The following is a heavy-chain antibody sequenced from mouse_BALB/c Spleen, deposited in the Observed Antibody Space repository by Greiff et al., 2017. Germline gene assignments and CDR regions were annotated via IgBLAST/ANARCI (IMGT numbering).Heavy chain of an antibody. CDR2: INPNNGGT. Sequence: EVQRVESGPELVKPGASVKIPCKASGYTFTDYNMDWVKQSHGKSLEWIGDINPNNGGTIYNQKFKGKATLTVDKSSSTAYMELRSLTSEDTAVYYCARRGNYYGSMGAMDYWGQGTSVTVSS. CDR1: GYTFTDYN. V-gene: IGHV1-18*01. J-gene: IGHJ4*01. D-gene: IGHD1-1*01. CDR3: ARRGNYYGSMGAMDY.